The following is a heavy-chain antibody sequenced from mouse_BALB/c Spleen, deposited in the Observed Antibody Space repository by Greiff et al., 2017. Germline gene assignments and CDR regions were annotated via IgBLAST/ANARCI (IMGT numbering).Heavy chain of an antibody. CDR1: GFTFSSYG. D-gene: IGHD1-1*01. CDR2: ISSGGSYT. V-gene: IGHV5-6*01. J-gene: IGHJ2*01. CDR3: ARERELLRSDY. Sequence: EVKVVESGGDLVKPGGSLKLSCAASGFTFSSYGMSWVRQTLDKRLEWVATISSGGSYTYYPDSVKGRFTISRDNAKNTLYLQMSSLKSEDTAMYYCARERELLRSDYWGQGTTLTVSS.